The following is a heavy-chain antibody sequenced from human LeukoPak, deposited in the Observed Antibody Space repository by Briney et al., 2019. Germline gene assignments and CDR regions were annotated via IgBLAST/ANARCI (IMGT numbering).Heavy chain of an antibody. J-gene: IGHJ4*02. D-gene: IGHD3-22*01. CDR1: GFTFSVNY. CDR2: MSGRSTYT. CDR3: ARGARQLYYDSSGYYVDY. V-gene: IGHV3-11*05. Sequence: GGSLRLSCAASGFTFSVNYMSWIRQAPGKGLEWVSHMSGRSTYTNYADSVKGRFTISRDNAKNSLYLQMNSLRAEDTAVYYCARGARQLYYDSSGYYVDYWGQGTLVTVSS.